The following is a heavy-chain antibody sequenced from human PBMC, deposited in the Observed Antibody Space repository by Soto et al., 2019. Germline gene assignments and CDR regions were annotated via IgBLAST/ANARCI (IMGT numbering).Heavy chain of an antibody. CDR3: ARPRIRYYGSGLYNWFDP. V-gene: IGHV4-34*01. D-gene: IGHD3-10*01. J-gene: IGHJ5*02. CDR1: GGSFSGYY. CDR2: INHSGST. Sequence: SETLSLTCAVYGGSFSGYYWSWIRQPPGKGLEWIGEINHSGSTNYNPSLRSRVTISVDTSKNQFSLKLSSVTAADTAVYYCARPRIRYYGSGLYNWFDPWGQGTLVTVSS.